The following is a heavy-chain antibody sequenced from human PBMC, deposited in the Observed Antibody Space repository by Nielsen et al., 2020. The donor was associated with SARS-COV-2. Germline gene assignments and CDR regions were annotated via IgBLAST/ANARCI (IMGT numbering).Heavy chain of an antibody. V-gene: IGHV3-33*08. CDR2: IWYDGSNK. Sequence: GESLKISCAASGFTFSSYGMHWVRQAPGKGLEWVAVIWYDGSNKYYADSVKGRFTISRDNSKNTLYLQMNSLRAEDTAVYYCARAPFEDITIFGVVIIPHYYYYGMDVWGQGTTVTVSS. D-gene: IGHD3-3*01. CDR1: GFTFSSYG. CDR3: ARAPFEDITIFGVVIIPHYYYYGMDV. J-gene: IGHJ6*02.